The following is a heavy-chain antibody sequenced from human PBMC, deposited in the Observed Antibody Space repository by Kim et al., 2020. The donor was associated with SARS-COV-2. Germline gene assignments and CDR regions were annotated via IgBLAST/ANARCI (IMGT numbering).Heavy chain of an antibody. V-gene: IGHV4-59*13. D-gene: IGHD6-19*01. CDR2: IYYSGST. J-gene: IGHJ4*01. CDR3: ARVGYSSGWYGQNFDS. Sequence: SETLSLTCTVSGGSIGSYYWSWIRQPPGTGLEWIGNIYYSGSTSYNPSLKSRVTLSVDTSKNQFSLQLTSVTPADSAMYYCARVGYSSGWYGQNFDSWG. CDR1: GGSIGSYY.